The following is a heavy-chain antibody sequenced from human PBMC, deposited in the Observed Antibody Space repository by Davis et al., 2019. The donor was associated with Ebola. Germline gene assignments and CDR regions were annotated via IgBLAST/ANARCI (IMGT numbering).Heavy chain of an antibody. CDR2: ISYDGSNK. V-gene: IGHV3-30*18. Sequence: GESLKISCAASGFTFSSYGMHWVRQAPGKGLEWVAVISYDGSNKYYADSVKGRFTISRDNSKNTLYLQMNSLRAEDTAVYYCAKDRRGYNSAADYWSQGTLVTVSS. CDR1: GFTFSSYG. CDR3: AKDRRGYNSAADY. D-gene: IGHD5-24*01. J-gene: IGHJ4*02.